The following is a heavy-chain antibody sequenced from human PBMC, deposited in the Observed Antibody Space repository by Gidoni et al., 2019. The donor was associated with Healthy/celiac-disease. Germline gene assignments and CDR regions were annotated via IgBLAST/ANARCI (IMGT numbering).Heavy chain of an antibody. Sequence: IGEINHSGSTNYNPSLKSRVTISVDTSKNQFSLKLISVTAAETAVYYCARIYCSSTSCYTGWFDPWGQGTLVTVSS. D-gene: IGHD2-2*01. V-gene: IGHV4-34*01. CDR2: INHSGST. CDR3: ARIYCSSTSCYTGWFDP. J-gene: IGHJ5*02.